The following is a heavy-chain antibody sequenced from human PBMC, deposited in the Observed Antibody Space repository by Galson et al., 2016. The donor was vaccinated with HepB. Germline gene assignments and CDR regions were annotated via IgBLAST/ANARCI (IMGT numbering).Heavy chain of an antibody. CDR3: ARHIGHNSYLDV. Sequence: SVKASCKASGGTFGTYTFSWVRQAPGHGLEWLGRVVPMLQMTTSAEKFQGRVTISADTSTDTAYLELTGLRSDDTAVYYRARHIGHNSYLDVWGTGTMVTVSS. CDR1: GGTFGTYT. V-gene: IGHV1-69*02. CDR2: VVPMLQMT. J-gene: IGHJ6*04. D-gene: IGHD5-24*01.